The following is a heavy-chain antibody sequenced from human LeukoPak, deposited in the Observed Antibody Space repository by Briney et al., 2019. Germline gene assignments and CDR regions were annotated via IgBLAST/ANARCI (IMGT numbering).Heavy chain of an antibody. D-gene: IGHD2-21*02. CDR3: ARVRGAMVAPVTAPTFDY. Sequence: PSRTLSLTCTVSGGSISSGGYYWSWIRQHPGKGLEWIGYIYYSGSTYYNPSLKSRVTISVDTSKNQFSLKLSSVTAADTAVYYCARVRGAMVAPVTAPTFDYWGQGTLVTVSS. CDR2: IYYSGST. J-gene: IGHJ4*02. CDR1: GGSISSGGYY. V-gene: IGHV4-31*03.